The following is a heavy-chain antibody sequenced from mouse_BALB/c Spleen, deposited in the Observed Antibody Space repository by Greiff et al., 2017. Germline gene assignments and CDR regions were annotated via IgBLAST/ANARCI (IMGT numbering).Heavy chain of an antibody. D-gene: IGHD2-10*02. CDR3: ARGGYDPYAMDY. CDR2: IDPANGNT. J-gene: IGHJ4*01. V-gene: IGHV14-3*02. Sequence: EVQLVESGAELVKPGASVKLSCTASGFNIKDTYMHWVKQRPEQGLEWIGRIDPANGNTKYDPKFQGKATITADTSSNTAYLQLSSLTSEDTAVYYCARGGYDPYAMDYWGQGTSVTVSS. CDR1: GFNIKDTY.